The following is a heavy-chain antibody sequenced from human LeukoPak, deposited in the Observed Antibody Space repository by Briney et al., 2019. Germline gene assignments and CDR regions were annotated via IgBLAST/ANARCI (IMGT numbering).Heavy chain of an antibody. D-gene: IGHD3-22*01. Sequence: GASVKVSCKASGYTFTGYYMHWVRQAPGQGLEWMGWINPNSGSTNYAQKFQGRVTMTRDTSISTAYMELSRLRSDDTAVYYCARSGAYYYDSSGYYADYWGQGTLVTVSS. CDR1: GYTFTGYY. CDR2: INPNSGST. CDR3: ARSGAYYYDSSGYYADY. J-gene: IGHJ4*02. V-gene: IGHV1-2*02.